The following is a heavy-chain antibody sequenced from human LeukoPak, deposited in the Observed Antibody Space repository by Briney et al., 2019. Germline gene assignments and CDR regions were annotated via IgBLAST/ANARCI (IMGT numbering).Heavy chain of an antibody. CDR1: GGSFSDYY. Sequence: SETLSLTCADYGGSFSDYYWSWIRQPPGKGLEWIGEINHTGNTNYSPSLKSRVTISVDTSKNQFSLRLSSVTAADTALYYCARDTPGVKSAFDIWGQGTMVTVSS. CDR2: INHTGNT. D-gene: IGHD2-15*01. V-gene: IGHV4-34*01. J-gene: IGHJ3*02. CDR3: ARDTPGVKSAFDI.